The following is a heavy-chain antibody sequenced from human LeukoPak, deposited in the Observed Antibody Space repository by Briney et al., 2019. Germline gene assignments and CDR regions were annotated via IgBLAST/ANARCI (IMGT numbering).Heavy chain of an antibody. V-gene: IGHV1-24*01. J-gene: IGHJ5*02. Sequence: GASVKVSCKVSGYTLTELSMHWVRQAPGKGLEWKGGFDPEDGETIYAQKFQGRVTMTEDTSTDTAYMELSSLRSEDTAVYYCATGGPLSGSGLSWFDPWGQGTLVTVSS. D-gene: IGHD3-10*01. CDR1: GYTLTELS. CDR3: ATGGPLSGSGLSWFDP. CDR2: FDPEDGET.